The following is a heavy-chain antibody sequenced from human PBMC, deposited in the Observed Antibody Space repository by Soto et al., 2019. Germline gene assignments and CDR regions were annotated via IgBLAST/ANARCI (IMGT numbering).Heavy chain of an antibody. D-gene: IGHD3-9*01. V-gene: IGHV3-73*02. CDR1: GFTFSGSA. Sequence: EGQLVESGGGLVQPGGSLKLSCAASGFTFSGSAMHWVRQAPGKGLEWVGRIRSKANSDATVYAASVKGRFTISRDDSKNTAYLQMNSLKTEDTAVYYCTTPSINYDILTDYFNYWGQGSLVTVSS. J-gene: IGHJ4*02. CDR3: TTPSINYDILTDYFNY. CDR2: IRSKANSDAT.